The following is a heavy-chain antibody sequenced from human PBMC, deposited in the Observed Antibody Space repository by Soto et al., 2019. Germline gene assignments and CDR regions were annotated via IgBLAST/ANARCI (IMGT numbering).Heavy chain of an antibody. V-gene: IGHV3-30*18. Sequence: QVQLVESGGGVVQPGRSLRLSCAASGFTFSSYGMHWVRQAPGKGLEGVAVISYDGSDKYYADSVKGRFTISRDNSNNTLYLQMDSLRAEETAVYYCAKGVVVATTDFQHWGQGTLVTVSS. CDR2: ISYDGSDK. CDR1: GFTFSSYG. D-gene: IGHD2-15*01. CDR3: AKGVVVATTDFQH. J-gene: IGHJ1*01.